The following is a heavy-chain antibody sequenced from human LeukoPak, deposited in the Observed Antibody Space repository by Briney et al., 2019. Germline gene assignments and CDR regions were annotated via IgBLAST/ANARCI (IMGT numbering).Heavy chain of an antibody. CDR3: AHSPPPRGYDWGPLFDY. V-gene: IGHV2-5*02. Sequence: SGPTLVKPTQTLTLTCTFSGFSLTTSGVGVGWIRQPPGKALELLALIYWDDDKRYSPSLKSRLTITKDTSKNQVVLTMTNMDPVDTATYYCAHSPPPRGYDWGPLFDYWGQGTLVTVSS. J-gene: IGHJ4*02. CDR1: GFSLTTSGVG. D-gene: IGHD5-12*01. CDR2: IYWDDDK.